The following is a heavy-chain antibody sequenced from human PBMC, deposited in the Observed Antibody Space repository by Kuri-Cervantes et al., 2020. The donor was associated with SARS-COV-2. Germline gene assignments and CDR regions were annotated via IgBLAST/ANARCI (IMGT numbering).Heavy chain of an antibody. Sequence: SETLSLTCTVSGGSIRSSYWNWIRQPPGKGLEWIGYIYYSGSTYYNPSLKSRVTISVDTSKNQFSLKLSSVTAADTAVYYCARAGWSGTDAFDIWGQGTMVTVSS. J-gene: IGHJ3*02. CDR3: ARAGWSGTDAFDI. V-gene: IGHV4-59*08. CDR2: IYYSGST. D-gene: IGHD1-26*01. CDR1: GGSIRSSY.